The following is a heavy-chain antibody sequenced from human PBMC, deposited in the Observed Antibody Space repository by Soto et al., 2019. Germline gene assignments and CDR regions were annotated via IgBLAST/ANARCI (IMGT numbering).Heavy chain of an antibody. J-gene: IGHJ4*02. CDR1: GFTFSSYA. CDR3: AKDEPGSGWGKYYFDY. V-gene: IGHV3-23*01. D-gene: IGHD6-19*01. CDR2: ISASGRST. Sequence: EVQLLESGGGLVQPGGSLRLSCAASGFTFSSYAMSWVRQAPGKGLEWVSAISASGRSTYYADSVKGRFTISRDISKSTLYRKMNSLRAEDTAIYYCAKDEPGSGWGKYYFDYWGQGTLVTVSS.